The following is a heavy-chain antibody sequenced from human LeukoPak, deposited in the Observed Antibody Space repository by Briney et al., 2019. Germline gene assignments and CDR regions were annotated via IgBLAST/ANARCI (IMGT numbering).Heavy chain of an antibody. Sequence: SETLSLTCTVSGGSISSSSNYWAWIRQPPGKGLEWIGNIYHRGNTYYNPSLKSRITASVDTSKNQFSLELSSVTAADTAVYYCARSGYSAIWYRGGFDTWGQGTMVTVSS. J-gene: IGHJ3*02. CDR1: GGSISSSSNY. D-gene: IGHD6-13*01. CDR3: ARSGYSAIWYRGGFDT. CDR2: IYHRGNT. V-gene: IGHV4-39*01.